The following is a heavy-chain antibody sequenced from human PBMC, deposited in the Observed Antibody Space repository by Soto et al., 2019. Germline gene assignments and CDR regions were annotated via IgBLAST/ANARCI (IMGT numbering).Heavy chain of an antibody. Sequence: GGSLRLSCAASGFALSSFDMVWVRQAPGKGLEWVSYINMDGGSTHYAESVKGRFTISRDNGRNSLSLQMDSLRVEDTAVYYCVRYHSCLKDFDYWGQGT. CDR1: GFALSSFD. D-gene: IGHD2-21*01. CDR3: VRYHSCLKDFDY. CDR2: INMDGGST. J-gene: IGHJ4*02. V-gene: IGHV3-48*03.